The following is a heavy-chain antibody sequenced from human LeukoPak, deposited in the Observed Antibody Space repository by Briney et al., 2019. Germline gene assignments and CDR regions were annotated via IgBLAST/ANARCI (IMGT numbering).Heavy chain of an antibody. CDR2: VSGSGGST. Sequence: QPGGSLRLSWAASGFTFNSYAMSSVRQAPGGGLEWVSAVSGSGGSTYYADSVKGRFTISRGNSKNTLYLQMNSLRAEDTAVYYCAKCYYDSSGYYFGAFDIWGQGTMVTVSS. CDR3: AKCYYDSSGYYFGAFDI. CDR1: GFTFNSYA. V-gene: IGHV3-23*01. J-gene: IGHJ3*02. D-gene: IGHD3-22*01.